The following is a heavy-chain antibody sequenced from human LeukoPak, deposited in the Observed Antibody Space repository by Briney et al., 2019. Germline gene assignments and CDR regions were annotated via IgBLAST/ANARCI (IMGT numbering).Heavy chain of an antibody. CDR1: GGTRGSYV. CDR2: ILPIFGTA. J-gene: IGHJ5*02. Sequence: SVRLSCKTFGGTRGSYVISWGRQAPRQELDWMGGILPIFGTADYAQKFQGRVTITADESTNTAYMELKSLTSEDTAVYYCARDRGGLDPWGQGTLVTVSS. D-gene: IGHD4-23*01. CDR3: ARDRGGLDP. V-gene: IGHV1-69*13.